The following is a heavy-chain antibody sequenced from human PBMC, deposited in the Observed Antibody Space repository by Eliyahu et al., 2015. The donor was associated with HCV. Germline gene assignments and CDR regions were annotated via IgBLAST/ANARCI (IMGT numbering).Heavy chain of an antibody. CDR1: GYTFTSFG. J-gene: IGHJ6*02. CDR2: ISAYNGNT. V-gene: IGHV1-18*01. D-gene: IGHD3-9*01. CDR3: ARDHVDDLRYXDXXLVPGNYYYYGMDV. Sequence: GAEVKKPGASVKVSCKASGYTFTSFGISWVRQAPGQGLEWMGWISAYNGNTNYAQKLQGRVTMTTDTSTSTAYMELRSLRSDXTAVYYCARDHVDDLRYXDXXLVPGNYYYYGMDVWGQGTTVTVSS.